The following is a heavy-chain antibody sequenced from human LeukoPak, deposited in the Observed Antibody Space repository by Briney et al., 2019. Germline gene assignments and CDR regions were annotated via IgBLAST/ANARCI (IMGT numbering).Heavy chain of an antibody. CDR1: GFTFDDYA. V-gene: IGHV3-43*02. J-gene: IGHJ3*02. CDR3: AKDASRVFGYSYGFSAFDI. CDR2: ISGDGGST. Sequence: PGVSLRLSCAASGFTFDDYAMHWVRQAPGKGLEWVSLISGDGGSTYYADSVKGRFTISRGNSKNSLYLQMNSLRTEDTALYYCAKDASRVFGYSYGFSAFDIWGQGTMVTVSS. D-gene: IGHD5-18*01.